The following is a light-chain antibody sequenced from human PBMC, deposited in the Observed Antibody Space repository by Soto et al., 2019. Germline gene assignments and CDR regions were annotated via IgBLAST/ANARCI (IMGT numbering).Light chain of an antibody. J-gene: IGLJ2*01. CDR2: SNN. CDR3: AAWDDSLNAYVV. V-gene: IGLV1-44*01. CDR1: SPNIGSNT. Sequence: SLGTQPPPASGTPGPRVTHSFSGRSPNIGSNTVNWYQQLPGTAPKLLIYSNNQRPSGVPDRFSDSKSGTSASLAISGLQSEDEADYYCAAWDDSLNAYVVFGGGTKVTVL.